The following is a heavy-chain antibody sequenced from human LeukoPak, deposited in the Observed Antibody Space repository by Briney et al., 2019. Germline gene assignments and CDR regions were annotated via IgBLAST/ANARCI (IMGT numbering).Heavy chain of an antibody. CDR3: AREVGQSGYSYRKYNWLDP. CDR2: IYTSGST. V-gene: IGHV4-4*07. Sequence: SETLSLTCTVSGGSISSYYWSWIRQPAGKGLEWIGRIYTSGSTNYNPSLKSRVTMSVDTSKNQFSLKLSSVTAADTAVYYCAREVGQSGYSYRKYNWLDPWGQGTLVTVSS. CDR1: GGSISSYY. D-gene: IGHD5-18*01. J-gene: IGHJ5*02.